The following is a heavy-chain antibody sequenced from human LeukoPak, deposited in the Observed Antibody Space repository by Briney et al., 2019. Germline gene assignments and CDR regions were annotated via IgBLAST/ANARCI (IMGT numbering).Heavy chain of an antibody. CDR2: IQSDGSNK. CDR3: AREKRYCSGGSCYHDAFDI. V-gene: IGHV3-30*02. Sequence: GGSLRLSCAASEFTFSSNGMHWVRQAPGKGLEWVAFIQSDGSNKYYADSVKGRFTISRDNAKNSLYLQMNSLRAEDTAVYYCAREKRYCSGGSCYHDAFDIWGQGTMVTVSS. D-gene: IGHD2-15*01. CDR1: EFTFSSNG. J-gene: IGHJ3*02.